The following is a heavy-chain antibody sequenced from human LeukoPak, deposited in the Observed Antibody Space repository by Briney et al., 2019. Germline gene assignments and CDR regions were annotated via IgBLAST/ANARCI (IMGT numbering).Heavy chain of an antibody. D-gene: IGHD3-9*01. V-gene: IGHV1-18*01. Sequence: GASVKVSCKASGYTFTSYGISWVRQAPGQGLAWMGWISAYNGKTNYAQKLQGRVTMTTDTSTSTAYMELRSLRSDDTAVYYCARDPRGLRYFDWLHYYGMDVWGQGTTVTVSS. CDR2: ISAYNGKT. CDR3: ARDPRGLRYFDWLHYYGMDV. J-gene: IGHJ6*02. CDR1: GYTFTSYG.